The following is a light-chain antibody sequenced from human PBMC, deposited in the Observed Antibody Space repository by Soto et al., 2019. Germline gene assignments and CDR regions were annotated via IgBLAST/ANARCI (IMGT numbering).Light chain of an antibody. CDR1: QSVSSSY. J-gene: IGKJ5*01. CDR3: QQYDGSPIT. V-gene: IGKV3-20*01. Sequence: VLTQSPCTLSLSPGERDTLSCRASQSVSSSYLAWYQQKPGQAPRLLIYGASSRATGIPDMFSGGGSGTDFTLTISRLEPEDFALYICQQYDGSPITFGQGTRLEIK. CDR2: GAS.